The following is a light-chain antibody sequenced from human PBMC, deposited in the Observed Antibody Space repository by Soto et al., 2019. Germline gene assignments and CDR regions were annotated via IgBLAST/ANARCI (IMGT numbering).Light chain of an antibody. J-gene: IGLJ2*01. CDR1: SSDVGGYNY. CDR2: EVT. CDR3: SSYTGGNNSGLI. V-gene: IGLV2-8*01. Sequence: QSALTQPPSASGSPGQSVTISCTGTSSDVGGYNYVSWYQHHPGKAPKLMIFEVTKRPSGVPDSFSGSKSGNTASLTVSGLQAEDEGDYYCSSYTGGNNSGLIFGGGTKLTVL.